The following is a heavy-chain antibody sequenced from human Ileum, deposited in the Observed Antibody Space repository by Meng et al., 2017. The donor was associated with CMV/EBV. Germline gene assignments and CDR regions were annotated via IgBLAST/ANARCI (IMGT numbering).Heavy chain of an antibody. D-gene: IGHD3-3*01. V-gene: IGHV3-53*01. CDR3: AHRQEWDFDY. CDR2: IYRDGRT. Sequence: SFLVSGLSVTIDYMSWVRQAPGKGLEWVSVIYRDGRTYYADSVKGRFTISRDDSKNTLYLQMNSLRAEDTAVYYCAHRQEWDFDYWGQGTLVTVSS. J-gene: IGHJ4*02. CDR1: GLSVTIDY.